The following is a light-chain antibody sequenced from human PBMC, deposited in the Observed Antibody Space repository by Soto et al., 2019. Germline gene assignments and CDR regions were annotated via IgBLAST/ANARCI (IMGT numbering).Light chain of an antibody. Sequence: QSVLTQPPSASGSPGQSVTISCTGTSSDVGAYDYVSWYQQHPGNAPKLLIYEVVHRPSGVPDRFSGSKSANTASLTVSGPQREDEADYYCSSYTGTDNLLYVFEPGSQGHRP. CDR2: EVV. CDR1: SSDVGAYDY. V-gene: IGLV2-8*01. J-gene: IGLJ1*01. CDR3: SSYTGTDNLLYV.